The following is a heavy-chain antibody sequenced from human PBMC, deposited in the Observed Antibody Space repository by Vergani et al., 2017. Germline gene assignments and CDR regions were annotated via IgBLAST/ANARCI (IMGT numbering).Heavy chain of an antibody. J-gene: IGHJ4*02. CDR2: IIPIFGTA. D-gene: IGHD2-2*01. CDR3: ARDLSGYCSSTSCYSFDY. Sequence: QVQLVQSGAEVKKPGSSVKVSCKASGGTFSSYAISWVQQAPGQGLEWMGGIIPIFGTANYAQKFQGRVTITADESTSTAYMELSSLRSEDTAVYYCARDLSGYCSSTSCYSFDYWGQGTLVTVSS. V-gene: IGHV1-69*01. CDR1: GGTFSSYA.